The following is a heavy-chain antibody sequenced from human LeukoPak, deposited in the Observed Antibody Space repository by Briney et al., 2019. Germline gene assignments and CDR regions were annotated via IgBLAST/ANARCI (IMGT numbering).Heavy chain of an antibody. CDR1: GFTFRSYA. D-gene: IGHD3-9*01. CDR2: ISNDGSHK. V-gene: IGHV3-30*04. J-gene: IGHJ4*02. CDR3: ARDVSPVSQYFGPDY. Sequence: GRSLRLSCAGSGFTFRSYAMHWVRQAPGKGLEWVAVISNDGSHKYYTDSVKGRFSISKDNSENTLYLQMNSLKTEDTAVYYCARDVSPVSQYFGPDYWGQGTLVTVSS.